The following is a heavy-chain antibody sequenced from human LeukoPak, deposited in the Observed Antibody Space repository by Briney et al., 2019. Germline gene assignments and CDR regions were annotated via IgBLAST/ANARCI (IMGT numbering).Heavy chain of an antibody. D-gene: IGHD6-19*01. CDR1: GFTFDDYA. J-gene: IGHJ4*02. CDR3: AKAPAGYSSGWYFDY. CDR2: ISWNSGSI. V-gene: IGHV3-9*01. Sequence: GGSLRLSCAASGFTFDDYAMHWVRQAPGKGLEWVSGISWNSGSIGYADSVKGRFTISRDNAKNSLYLQMDSLRAEDTALYYCAKAPAGYSSGWYFDYWGQGTLVTVSS.